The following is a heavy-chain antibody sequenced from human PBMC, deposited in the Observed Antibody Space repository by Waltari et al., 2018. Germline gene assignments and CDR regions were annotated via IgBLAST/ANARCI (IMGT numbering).Heavy chain of an antibody. CDR2: IYYSGST. Sequence: QVQLQESGPGLVKPSETLSLTCTVSGGSISSHYWSWIRQPPGKGLEWIGYIYYSGSTNYNPSLKSRVTISVDTSKNQFSLKRGSVTAADTAVYYCASLYCSSTSCYLPDAFDIWGQGTMVTVSS. CDR1: GGSISSHY. J-gene: IGHJ3*02. D-gene: IGHD2-2*01. V-gene: IGHV4-59*11. CDR3: ASLYCSSTSCYLPDAFDI.